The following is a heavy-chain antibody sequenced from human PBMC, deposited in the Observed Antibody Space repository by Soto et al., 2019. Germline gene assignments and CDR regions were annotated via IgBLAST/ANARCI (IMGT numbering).Heavy chain of an antibody. J-gene: IGHJ6*02. V-gene: IGHV3-66*01. CDR2: IYSGGST. D-gene: IGHD3-10*01. Sequence: EVQLVESGGGLVQPGGSLRLSCAASGFTVSSNYMSWVRQAPGKGLEWVSVIYSGGSTYYADSVKGRSTISRDNSKNMLYLQMNSLRAEDTAVYYCARDFTYGSGSYLYYYGMDVWGQGTTVTVSS. CDR3: ARDFTYGSGSYLYYYGMDV. CDR1: GFTVSSNY.